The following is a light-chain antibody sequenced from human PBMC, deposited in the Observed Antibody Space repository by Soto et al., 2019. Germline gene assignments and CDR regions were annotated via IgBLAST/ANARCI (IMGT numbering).Light chain of an antibody. V-gene: IGLV2-8*01. CDR3: SSHAGSKRV. CDR2: EVS. Sequence: QSVLTQPPSASGSPGQSVTISCTGTSSDDGGYNYVSWYQQHPGKAPKLMIYEVSKRPSGVPDRFSGSKSGNTASLTVSGLQAEDEADYYCSSHAGSKRVFGTGTKLTVL. CDR1: SSDDGGYNY. J-gene: IGLJ1*01.